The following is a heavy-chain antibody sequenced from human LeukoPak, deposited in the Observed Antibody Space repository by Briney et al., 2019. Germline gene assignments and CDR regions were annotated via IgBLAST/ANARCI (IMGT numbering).Heavy chain of an antibody. Sequence: GESLRLSCGASGFTCSSSAMSWVRQAPGKGLEWVSRISPSGDTAYYASSVKGRFTISRDNSKNTLYLQMNSLRAEDTAVYYCAKREAPYFFDYWGQGTLVTVSS. CDR3: AKREAPYFFDY. J-gene: IGHJ4*02. CDR2: ISPSGDTA. CDR1: GFTCSSSA. V-gene: IGHV3-23*01. D-gene: IGHD1-26*01.